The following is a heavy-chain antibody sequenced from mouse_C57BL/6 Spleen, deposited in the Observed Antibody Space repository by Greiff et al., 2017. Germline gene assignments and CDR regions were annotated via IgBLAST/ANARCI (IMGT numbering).Heavy chain of an antibody. CDR1: GYTFTDYY. CDR2: INPNNGGT. CDR3: ARDYYGSRLDD. D-gene: IGHD1-1*01. J-gene: IGHJ2*01. Sequence: VQLQQSGPELVKPGASVKISCKASGYTFTDYYMNWVKQSHGKSLEWIGDINPNNGGTSYNQKFKGKATLTVDKSSSTAYMELRSLTSEDSAVYYCARDYYGSRLDDWGKGTTLTVSS. V-gene: IGHV1-26*01.